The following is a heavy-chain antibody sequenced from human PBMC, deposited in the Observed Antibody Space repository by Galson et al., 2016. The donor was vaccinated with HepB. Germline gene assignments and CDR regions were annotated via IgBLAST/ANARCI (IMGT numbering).Heavy chain of an antibody. CDR1: DFTVNSHY. Sequence: SLRLSCAASDFTVNSHYLTWVRQAPGKGLDWVSRINNDGSSSTYADSVKGRFTISRDNAKNTLYLQMNSLRAEDTTVYYCVRDMYGSYFAFDIWGQGTMVTVSS. D-gene: IGHD1-26*01. J-gene: IGHJ3*02. CDR2: INNDGSSS. V-gene: IGHV3-74*01. CDR3: VRDMYGSYFAFDI.